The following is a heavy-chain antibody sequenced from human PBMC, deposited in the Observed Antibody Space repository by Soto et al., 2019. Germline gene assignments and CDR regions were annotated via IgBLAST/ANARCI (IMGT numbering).Heavy chain of an antibody. V-gene: IGHV1-69*01. D-gene: IGHD3-10*01. J-gene: IGHJ4*02. Sequence: QLQLVQSGTEVKKPGSSVTVSCKASGGTSGNYAINWLRQAHGQGLLWMGDISPMFHKANYEQTVQGRGTITADESTNSVYRELSSLSSEDTGLYYSARGVEVHTPVFGAGGQGTLVTVSS. CDR3: ARGVEVHTPVFGA. CDR2: ISPMFHKA. CDR1: GGTSGNYA.